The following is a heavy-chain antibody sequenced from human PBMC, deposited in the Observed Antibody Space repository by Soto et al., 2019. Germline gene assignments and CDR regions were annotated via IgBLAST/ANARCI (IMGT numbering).Heavy chain of an antibody. Sequence: QVHLLQSGAEVQKPGASVKVSCKTSGYTFNDFGITWVRQAPGLRLEWLGWIYSKAGKMNFAPKFQNRVIMTTDTSTGTAFMELMSLTFDDSAIYFGARDIAFDIDYWGQGNLVTVS. CDR3: ARDIAFDIDY. CDR1: GYTFNDFG. V-gene: IGHV1-18*01. CDR2: IYSKAGKM. J-gene: IGHJ4*02. D-gene: IGHD2-15*01.